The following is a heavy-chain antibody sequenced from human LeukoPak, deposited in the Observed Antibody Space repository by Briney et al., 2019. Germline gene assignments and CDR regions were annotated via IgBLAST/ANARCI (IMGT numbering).Heavy chain of an antibody. D-gene: IGHD6-13*01. V-gene: IGHV1-46*01. CDR2: INPSGGST. CDR3: ARDLIAAAGTPANADY. J-gene: IGHJ4*02. CDR1: GYTFTGYY. Sequence: GASVKVSCKASGYTFTGYYMHWVRQAPGQGLEWMGIINPSGGSTSYAQKFQGRVTMTRDMSTSTVYMELSSLRSEDTAVYYCARDLIAAAGTPANADYWGQGTLVTVSS.